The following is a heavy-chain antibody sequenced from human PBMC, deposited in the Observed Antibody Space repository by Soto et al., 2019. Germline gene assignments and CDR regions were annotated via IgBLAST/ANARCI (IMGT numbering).Heavy chain of an antibody. V-gene: IGHV1-3*01. D-gene: IGHD3-22*01. CDR1: GYTFTSYA. CDR2: INAGNGNT. J-gene: IGHJ4*02. CDR3: ARSSGYYYVDY. Sequence: QVQLVQSGAEVKKPGASVKVSCKASGYTFTSYAMHWVRQAPGQRLEWMGWINAGNGNTKYSQKFQGRVTITRDTSSSTAYRKRSSLRSEDTAVYYCARSSGYYYVDYWGQGTLVTVSS.